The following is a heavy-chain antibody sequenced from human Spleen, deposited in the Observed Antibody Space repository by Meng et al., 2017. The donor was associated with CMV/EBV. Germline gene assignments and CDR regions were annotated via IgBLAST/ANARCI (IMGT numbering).Heavy chain of an antibody. D-gene: IGHD2-2*01. V-gene: IGHV3-30*02. J-gene: IGHJ4*02. CDR2: IRFDASNK. CDR3: ARERCSSTSCPLDY. CDR1: GFTFSIYG. Sequence: GGSLRLSCAASGFTFSIYGMHWVRQAPGKGLEWVAFIRFDASNKYYADSVKGRFTISRDNSKSTLYLQMNSLRAEDTAVYYCARERCSSTSCPLDYWGQGTLVTVSS.